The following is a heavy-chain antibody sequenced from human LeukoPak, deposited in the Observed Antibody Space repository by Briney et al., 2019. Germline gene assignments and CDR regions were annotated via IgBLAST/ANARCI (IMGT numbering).Heavy chain of an antibody. CDR2: MNPNSGNT. J-gene: IGHJ6*03. CDR3: ARGHPDYYYYYMDV. V-gene: IGHV1-8*01. Sequence: ASVKVSCKASGYTFTSYDINWVRQATGQGLEWMGWMNPNSGNTGYAQKFQGRVTMTRNTSISTAYMELSSLRSEDTAVYYRARGHPDYYYYYMDVWGKGTTVTVSS. CDR1: GYTFTSYD.